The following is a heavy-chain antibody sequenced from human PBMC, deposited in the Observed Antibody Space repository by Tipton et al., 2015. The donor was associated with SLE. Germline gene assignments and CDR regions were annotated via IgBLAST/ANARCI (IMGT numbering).Heavy chain of an antibody. CDR2: INTDGSGR. J-gene: IGHJ4*02. D-gene: IGHD2-21*02. CDR1: GFIFYNHW. V-gene: IGHV3-7*01. Sequence: GSLRLSCEASGFIFYNHWMSWVRQTPGKGLEWVASINTDGSGRYYVDSVKVRFTISRDNAKKSLYLQMNSRRVEDTAMYYCADVGDLAPWGQVTLVTVSS. CDR3: ADVGDLAP.